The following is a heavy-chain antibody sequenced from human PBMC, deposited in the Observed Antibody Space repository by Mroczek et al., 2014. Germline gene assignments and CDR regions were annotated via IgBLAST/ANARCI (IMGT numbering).Heavy chain of an antibody. CDR3: ARVSPRLLEWCHFDY. J-gene: IGHJ4*02. D-gene: IGHD3-3*01. V-gene: IGHV4-30-4*01. CDR2: IYYSGST. Sequence: QVQLQESGPGLVKPSQTLSLTCTVSGGSISSGDYYWSWIRQPPGKGLEWIGYIYYSGSTYYNPSLKSRVTISVDTSKNQFSLKLSSVTAADTAVYYCARVSPRLLEWCHFDYWGQGTLVHRLL. CDR1: GGSISSGDYY.